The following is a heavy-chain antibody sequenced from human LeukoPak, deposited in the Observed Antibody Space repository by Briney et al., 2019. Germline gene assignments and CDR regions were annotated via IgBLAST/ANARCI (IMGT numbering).Heavy chain of an antibody. D-gene: IGHD3-22*01. V-gene: IGHV3-23*01. CDR2: ISGSGGST. CDR1: GFTFNKAW. CDR3: AKERITMIVVVTPDY. Sequence: GGSLRLSCAVSGFTFNKAWMSWVRQAPGKGLEWVSAISGSGGSTYYADSVKGRFTFSRDNSKNTLYLQMNSLRAEDTAVYYCAKERITMIVVVTPDYWGQGTLVTVSS. J-gene: IGHJ4*02.